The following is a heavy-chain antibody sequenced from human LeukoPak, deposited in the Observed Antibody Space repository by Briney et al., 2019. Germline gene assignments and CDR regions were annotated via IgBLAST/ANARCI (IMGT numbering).Heavy chain of an antibody. CDR2: IRYDGSNK. V-gene: IGHV3-30*02. CDR1: GFTFSSYG. J-gene: IGHJ5*02. D-gene: IGHD3-10*01. Sequence: GGSLRLSFAAPGFTFSSYGMHWVRQAPGKGLEWVAFIRYDGSNKYYADSVKGRFTISRDNSKNTLYLQMNSLRPEDTAVYYCAKPNTGTYGNWFDPWGQGTLVTVSS. CDR3: AKPNTGTYGNWFDP.